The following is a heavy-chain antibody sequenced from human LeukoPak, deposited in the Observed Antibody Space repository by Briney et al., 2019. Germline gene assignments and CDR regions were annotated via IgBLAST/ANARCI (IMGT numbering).Heavy chain of an antibody. Sequence: GGSLRLSCAASGFTFSTYSMNWVRQAPGKGLEWVSAISGSGGSTYYADSVKGRFTISRDNSKNTLYLQMNSLRAGDTAVYYCAKGGYQLQWRFDPWGQRTLVTVSS. V-gene: IGHV3-23*01. CDR3: AKGGYQLQWRFDP. D-gene: IGHD2-2*01. J-gene: IGHJ5*02. CDR2: ISGSGGST. CDR1: GFTFSTYS.